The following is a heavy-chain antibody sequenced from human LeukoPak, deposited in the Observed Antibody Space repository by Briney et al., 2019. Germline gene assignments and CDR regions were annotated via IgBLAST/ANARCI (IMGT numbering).Heavy chain of an antibody. Sequence: SETLSLTCAVYGGSFSGYYWSWIRQPPGKGLEWIGEINHSGSTNYNPSLKSRVTISVDTSKNQFSLKLSSVTAADTAVYYCARQDVGQWLGFDPWGQGTLVTVSS. V-gene: IGHV4-34*01. J-gene: IGHJ5*02. CDR2: INHSGST. D-gene: IGHD6-19*01. CDR1: GGSFSGYY. CDR3: ARQDVGQWLGFDP.